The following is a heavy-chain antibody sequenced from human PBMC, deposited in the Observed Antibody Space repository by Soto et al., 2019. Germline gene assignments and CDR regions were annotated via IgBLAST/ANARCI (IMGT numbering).Heavy chain of an antibody. D-gene: IGHD2-2*01. V-gene: IGHV3-7*05. Sequence: EVQLVESGGGLVQPGGSLRLSCAASGFTFSNYWMTWVRLAPGQGLEWVATINQPGIVKHFADSVKCRFTIFRDNAKTSLDLQMDSLRVEETAVYYGVRGAPVNCASISCKLFDYWGLGTLVTVSS. CDR2: INQPGIVK. J-gene: IGHJ4*02. CDR1: GFTFSNYW. CDR3: VRGAPVNCASISCKLFDY.